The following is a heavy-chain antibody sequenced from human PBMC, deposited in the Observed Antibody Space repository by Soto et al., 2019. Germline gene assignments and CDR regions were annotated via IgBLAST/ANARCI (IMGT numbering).Heavy chain of an antibody. CDR3: AKYRGDYVYYYYNMDV. CDR1: GFTFSSYA. V-gene: IGHV3-23*01. Sequence: EVQLLESGGGLVQPGGSLRLSCAASGFTFSSYAMSWVRQAPGKGLEWVSAISGSGGSTYYSDSVKGRFTISRDNSKNTLYLQMNSLRHEETAVYYCAKYRGDYVYYYYNMDVWGKGTTVTVAS. CDR2: ISGSGGST. J-gene: IGHJ6*03. D-gene: IGHD4-17*01.